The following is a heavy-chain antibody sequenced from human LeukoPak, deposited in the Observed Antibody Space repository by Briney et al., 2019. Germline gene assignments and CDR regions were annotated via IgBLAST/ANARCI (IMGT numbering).Heavy chain of an antibody. Sequence: GGSLRLSCAASGFTFSSYAMSWVRQAPGKGLEWVSAISGSGGSTYYADSVKGRFTISRDNSKNTLYLQMNSLRAEDTAVYYCAKDLTRRYGLWIVHYSPREDYYGMDVWGQGTTVTVSS. V-gene: IGHV3-23*01. CDR3: AKDLTRRYGLWIVHYSPREDYYGMDV. D-gene: IGHD3-3*01. CDR1: GFTFSSYA. CDR2: ISGSGGST. J-gene: IGHJ6*02.